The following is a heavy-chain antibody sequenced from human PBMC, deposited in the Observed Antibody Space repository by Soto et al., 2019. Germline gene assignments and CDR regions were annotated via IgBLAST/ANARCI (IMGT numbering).Heavy chain of an antibody. CDR2: ISYDGSNK. CDR3: AKDLVYSSASYFDY. V-gene: IGHV3-30*18. J-gene: IGHJ4*02. CDR1: GFTFSSYG. D-gene: IGHD6-25*01. Sequence: QVQLVESGGGVVQPGRSLRLSCAASGFTFSSYGMHWVRQAPGKGLEWVAVISYDGSNKYYADSVKGRFTISRDNSKNTLYLQMNSLRAEDTAVYYCAKDLVYSSASYFDYWGQGTLVTVSS.